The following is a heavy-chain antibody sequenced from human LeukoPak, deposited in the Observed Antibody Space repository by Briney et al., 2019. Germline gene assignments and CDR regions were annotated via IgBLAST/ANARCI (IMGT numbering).Heavy chain of an antibody. D-gene: IGHD5-18*01. CDR2: IYYSGST. J-gene: IGHJ4*02. CDR1: GGSISSSSYY. CDR3: ARFDWQLWTPFDY. Sequence: SSETLSLTCTVSGGSISSSSYYWGWIRQPPGKGLEWIGSIYYSGSTYYNPSLKSRVTISVDTSKNQFSLKLSSVTAADTAVYYCARFDWQLWTPFDYWGQGTLVTVSS. V-gene: IGHV4-39*07.